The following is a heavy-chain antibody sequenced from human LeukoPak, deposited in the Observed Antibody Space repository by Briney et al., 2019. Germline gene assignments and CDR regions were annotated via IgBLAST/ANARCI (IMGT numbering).Heavy chain of an antibody. V-gene: IGHV3-21*01. CDR3: ARAPLHLAMYHYFDY. Sequence: GGSLRLSCVVSGFTFSSYSVNWVRQSPGKGLEWVSYISSSSSYIHYADSVKGRFTTSRDNAKKSLYLQMNSLRAEDTAVYYCARAPLHLAMYHYFDYWGQGTLVTVSS. CDR1: GFTFSSYS. J-gene: IGHJ4*02. D-gene: IGHD2-2*01. CDR2: ISSSSSYI.